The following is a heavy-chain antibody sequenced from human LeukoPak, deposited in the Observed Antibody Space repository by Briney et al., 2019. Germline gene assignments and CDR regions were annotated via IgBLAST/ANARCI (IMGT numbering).Heavy chain of an antibody. D-gene: IGHD4-17*01. Sequence: ASVKVSCKASGYTFTTYYIHWVRQAPGQGLEWMGIINPSGGSTTYAQKLQGRVTMTRDTSTSTVYMELSSLRSEDTAVYYCARDPDFGDYFDYWGQGTLVTVSS. CDR3: ARDPDFGDYFDY. CDR1: GYTFTTYY. J-gene: IGHJ4*02. CDR2: INPSGGST. V-gene: IGHV1-46*01.